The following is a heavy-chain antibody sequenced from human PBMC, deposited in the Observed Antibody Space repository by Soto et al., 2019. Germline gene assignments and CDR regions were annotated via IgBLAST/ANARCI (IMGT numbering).Heavy chain of an antibody. Sequence: GGSLRLSCAASGFTFSSYSMNWVRQAPGKGLEWVSSISSSSSYIYYADSVKGRFTISRDNAKNSLYLQMNSLRAEDTAVYYCARRYCSSTSCYLGMDVWGQGTTVTV. D-gene: IGHD2-2*01. CDR3: ARRYCSSTSCYLGMDV. J-gene: IGHJ6*02. CDR2: ISSSSSYI. V-gene: IGHV3-21*01. CDR1: GFTFSSYS.